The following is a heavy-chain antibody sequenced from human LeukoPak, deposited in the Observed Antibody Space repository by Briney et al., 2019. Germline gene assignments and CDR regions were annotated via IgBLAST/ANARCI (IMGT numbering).Heavy chain of an antibody. D-gene: IGHD2-15*01. CDR2: ISAYNGNT. CDR1: GYTFTSYG. V-gene: IGHV1-18*01. CDR3: ARGGEYCSGGSCYQLHDAFDI. Sequence: GASVKVSCKASGYTFTSYGISWVRQAPGQGLEWMGWISAYNGNTNYAQKLQGRVTMTTDTSTSTAYMELRSLRSDDTAVYYCARGGEYCSGGSCYQLHDAFDIWGQGTMVTVSS. J-gene: IGHJ3*02.